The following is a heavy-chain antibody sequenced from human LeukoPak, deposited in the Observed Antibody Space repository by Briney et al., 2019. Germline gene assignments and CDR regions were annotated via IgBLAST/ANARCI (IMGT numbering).Heavy chain of an antibody. CDR3: ARTYYDFWSGYFYSYYFDY. CDR1: GGSVSSGSYY. V-gene: IGHV4-31*03. CDR2: IYYSGST. D-gene: IGHD3-3*01. Sequence: SETLSLTCTVSGGSVSSGSYYWSWIRQPPGKGLEWIGYIYYSGSTYYNPSLKSRVTISVDTSKNQFSLKLSSVTAADTAVYYCARTYYDFWSGYFYSYYFDYWGQGTLVTVSS. J-gene: IGHJ4*02.